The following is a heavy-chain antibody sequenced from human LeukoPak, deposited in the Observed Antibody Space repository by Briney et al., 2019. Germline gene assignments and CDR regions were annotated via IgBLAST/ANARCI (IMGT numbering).Heavy chain of an antibody. D-gene: IGHD4-17*01. Sequence: ASVKVSCKASGYTFTSYAMNWVRQAPGQGLEWMGWINTNTGNPTYAQGFTGRFVFSLDTSVSTAYLQISSLKAEDTAVYYCASTEYRGDYANTPFPDYWGQGTLVTVSS. J-gene: IGHJ4*02. CDR2: INTNTGNP. CDR1: GYTFTSYA. V-gene: IGHV7-4-1*02. CDR3: ASTEYRGDYANTPFPDY.